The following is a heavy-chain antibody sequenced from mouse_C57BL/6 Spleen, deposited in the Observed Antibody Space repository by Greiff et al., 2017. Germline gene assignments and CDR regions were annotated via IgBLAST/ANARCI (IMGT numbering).Heavy chain of an antibody. D-gene: IGHD2-4*01. Sequence: QVQLQQPGAELVKPGASVKLSCKASGYTFTSYWMHWVKQRPGQGLEWIGMIHPNSGSTDYNEKFKSKATLTVDKSSSTAYMQLSSLTSEDAAVDYCARLGGYDYDEDWFAYWGQGTLVTVSA. CDR2: IHPNSGST. J-gene: IGHJ3*01. V-gene: IGHV1-64*01. CDR3: ARLGGYDYDEDWFAY. CDR1: GYTFTSYW.